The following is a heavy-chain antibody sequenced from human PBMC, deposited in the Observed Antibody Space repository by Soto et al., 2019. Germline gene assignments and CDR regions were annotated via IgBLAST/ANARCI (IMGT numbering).Heavy chain of an antibody. V-gene: IGHV3-30*18. J-gene: IGHJ4*02. Sequence: QVQLVESGGGVVQPGRSLRLSCAASGFTFSSYAMHWVRQAPGKGLEWVAVISYDGSDKYYADSVKGRFTISRDNSKNTLNLQMNSLRADDTVVYYCAKALGELTLESYGYWGQGTLITVSS. CDR1: GFTFSSYA. D-gene: IGHD3-16*01. CDR3: AKALGELTLESYGY. CDR2: ISYDGSDK.